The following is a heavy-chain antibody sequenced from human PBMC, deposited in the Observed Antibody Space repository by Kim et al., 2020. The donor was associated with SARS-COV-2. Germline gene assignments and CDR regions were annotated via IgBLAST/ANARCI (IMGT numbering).Heavy chain of an antibody. V-gene: IGHV3-66*01. CDR1: GLTVSSNY. Sequence: GGSLRHSCAASGLTVSSNYMSWVRQAPGKGLEWVSLIYNDGVRTTYADSVKGRFTISRDNSKNTLYLQMNSLRVEDTALYYCAREREYGSGAYYNDYWG. J-gene: IGHJ4*01. CDR3: AREREYGSGAYYNDY. D-gene: IGHD3-10*01. CDR2: IYNDGVRT.